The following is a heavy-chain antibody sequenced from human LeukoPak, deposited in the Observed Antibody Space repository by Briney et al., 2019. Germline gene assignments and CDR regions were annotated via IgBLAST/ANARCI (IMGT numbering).Heavy chain of an antibody. CDR3: ARDPRPSRGGKYYYYMDV. CDR1: GGTCSGYN. CDR2: INHSGST. Sequence: SETLSLTCSVYGGTCSGYNWSWMAQTPGTALERIGEINHSGSTDYNPPLRSRVTISVDTSKNQFSLKLSSVTAADTAVYYCARDPRPSRGGKYYYYMDVWGKGTTVTVTS. D-gene: IGHD3-16*01. V-gene: IGHV4-34*01. J-gene: IGHJ6*03.